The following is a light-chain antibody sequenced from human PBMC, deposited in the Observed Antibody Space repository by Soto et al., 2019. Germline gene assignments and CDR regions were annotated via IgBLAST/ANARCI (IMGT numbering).Light chain of an antibody. J-gene: IGLJ2*01. CDR2: EVS. CDR3: SSYSGTNNLLI. Sequence: SVLTQPPSASGSPGQSVTISCTGTSNDVGNYNYVSWYQQHPGKAPKVLISEVSKRPSGVPDRFSGSKSGNMASLTVSGLQAEDEADYYCSSYSGTNNLLIFGGGTKVTVL. CDR1: SNDVGNYNY. V-gene: IGLV2-8*01.